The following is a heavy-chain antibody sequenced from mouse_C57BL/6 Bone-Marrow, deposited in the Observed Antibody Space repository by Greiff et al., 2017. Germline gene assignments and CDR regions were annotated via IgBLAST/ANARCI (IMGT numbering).Heavy chain of an antibody. V-gene: IGHV5-9-1*02. CDR2: ISSGGDYI. J-gene: IGHJ2*01. CDR1: GFTFSSYA. CDR3: TRVYYYGSSSYFDY. D-gene: IGHD1-1*01. Sequence: EVQLVEPGEGLVKPGGSLKLSCAASGFTFSSYAMSWVRQTPEKRLEWVAYISSGGDYIYYAETVKGRFTISRDNARNTLYLQMSSLKSEDTAMYYGTRVYYYGSSSYFDYWGQGTTLTVSS.